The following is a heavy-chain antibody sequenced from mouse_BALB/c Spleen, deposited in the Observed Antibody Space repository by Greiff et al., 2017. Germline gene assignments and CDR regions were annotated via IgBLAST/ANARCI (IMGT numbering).Heavy chain of an antibody. CDR3: ARSGITTVSAMDY. J-gene: IGHJ4*01. CDR1: GYTFTSYV. D-gene: IGHD1-1*01. CDR2: INPYNDGT. V-gene: IGHV1-14*01. Sequence: VQLQQSGPELVKPGASVKMSCKASGYTFTSYVMHWVKQKPGQGLEWIGYINPYNDGTKYNEKFKGKATLTSDKSSSTAYMELSSLTSEDSAVYYCARSGITTVSAMDYWGQGTSVTVSS.